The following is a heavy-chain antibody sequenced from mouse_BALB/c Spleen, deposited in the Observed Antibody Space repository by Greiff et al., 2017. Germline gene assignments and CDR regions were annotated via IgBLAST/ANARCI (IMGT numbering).Heavy chain of an antibody. V-gene: IGHV5-9-3*01. Sequence: EVMLVESGGGLVKPGGSLKLSCAASGFTFSSYAMSWVRQTPEKRLEWVATISSGGSYTYYPDSVKGRFTISRDNAKNTLYLQMSSLRSEDTAMYYCARHGYGDWFAYWGQGTLVTVSA. CDR2: ISSGGSYT. D-gene: IGHD1-1*01. CDR1: GFTFSSYA. J-gene: IGHJ3*01. CDR3: ARHGYGDWFAY.